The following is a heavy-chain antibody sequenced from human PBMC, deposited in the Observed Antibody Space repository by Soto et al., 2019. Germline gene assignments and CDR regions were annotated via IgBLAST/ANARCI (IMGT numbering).Heavy chain of an antibody. J-gene: IGHJ3*02. CDR2: IIPIFGTA. V-gene: IGHV1-69*06. D-gene: IGHD3-22*01. CDR1: GGTFSSYA. CDR3: ARRPRSYDSSGYYAFDI. Sequence: QVQLVQSGAEVKKPGSSVKVSCKASGGTFSSYAISWVRQAPGQGLEWMGGIIPIFGTANYAQKFQGRVTITADKSTSTAYMELSSLRSEDTAVYYCARRPRSYDSSGYYAFDIWGQGTMVPVSS.